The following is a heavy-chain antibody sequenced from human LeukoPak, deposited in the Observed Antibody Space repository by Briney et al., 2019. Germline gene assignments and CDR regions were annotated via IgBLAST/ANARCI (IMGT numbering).Heavy chain of an antibody. D-gene: IGHD6-13*01. Sequence: TGGSLRLSCAPSGFTFSSYAMSWIRQAPGKGLEWLSYISGSSTYTDYADSVKGRFTISRDNAKDSLYLQMNSLRVEDTAVYYCARTLVAAPGSKGGPWGQGTLVTVSS. V-gene: IGHV3-11*03. CDR1: GFTFSSYA. CDR3: ARTLVAAPGSKGGP. J-gene: IGHJ5*02. CDR2: ISGSSTYT.